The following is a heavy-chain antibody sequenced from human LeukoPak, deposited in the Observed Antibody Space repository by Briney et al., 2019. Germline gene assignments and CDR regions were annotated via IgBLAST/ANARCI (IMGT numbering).Heavy chain of an antibody. V-gene: IGHV3-21*01. D-gene: IGHD6-13*01. CDR1: GFPFSSYS. J-gene: IGHJ4*02. Sequence: GGPLRLSGAASGFPFSSYSKNWVGQAPGRGREWVSSISGSSSYIYYADSVKGRFTISRDNAKNSLYLQMNSLRAEDTALYYCASSWGSSWYLDYWGQGTLVTVSS. CDR3: ASSWGSSWYLDY. CDR2: ISGSSSYI.